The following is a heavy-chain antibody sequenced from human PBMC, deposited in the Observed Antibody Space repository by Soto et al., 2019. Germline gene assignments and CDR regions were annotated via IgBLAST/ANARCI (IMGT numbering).Heavy chain of an antibody. CDR1: GYSFSSYW. CDR3: ATARYCSGSNCYVSGYYYAMDV. J-gene: IGHJ6*02. CDR2: IDPSDSST. Sequence: PGESLKISCRGSGYSFSSYWINWVRQMPGKGLEWMGIIDPSDSSTNHSPSFQGHVSISVDKCISTAYLQGTSLMASDTAMYFCATARYCSGSNCYVSGYYYAMDVWGQGTTVTVSS. D-gene: IGHD2-2*01. V-gene: IGHV5-10-1*01.